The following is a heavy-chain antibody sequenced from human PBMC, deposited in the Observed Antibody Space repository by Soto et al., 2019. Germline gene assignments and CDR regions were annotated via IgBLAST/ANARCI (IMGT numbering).Heavy chain of an antibody. CDR1: GYTFTGYY. V-gene: IGHV1-2*04. D-gene: IGHD5-18*01. CDR3: ARDLNPGAGYTAMVY. CDR2: INPNSGGT. Sequence: QVQLVQSGAEVKKPGASVKVSCKASGYTFTGYYMHWVRQAPGQGLEWMGWINPNSGGTNYAQKFQGWVTMTRDTSIRTAYMELSRLRSDDTAVYYCARDLNPGAGYTAMVYWGQGTLVTVSS. J-gene: IGHJ4*02.